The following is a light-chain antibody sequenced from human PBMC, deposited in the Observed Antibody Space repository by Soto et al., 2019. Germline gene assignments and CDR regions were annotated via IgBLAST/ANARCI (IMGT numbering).Light chain of an antibody. J-gene: IGLJ1*01. CDR3: VSYTRSGTDV. CDR1: SSDVGNSKY. V-gene: IGLV2-14*01. CDR2: EFS. Sequence: QSVMTQPASVSGSPGQSIPISCTGTSSDVGNSKYVYWYQQHPGKAPKLMIYEFSNRPSEVSNRFSGSKAGNTASLTISGIQAEDETDYYSVSYTRSGTDVVGTGTKVTVL.